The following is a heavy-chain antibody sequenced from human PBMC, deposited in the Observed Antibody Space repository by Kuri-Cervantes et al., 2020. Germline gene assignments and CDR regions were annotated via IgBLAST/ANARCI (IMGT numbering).Heavy chain of an antibody. V-gene: IGHV3-23*01. CDR2: IRGSGGST. D-gene: IGHD3-10*01. J-gene: IGHJ3*02. CDR1: GFTFTNYA. CDR3: AKYPTGIYAFTI. Sequence: GGSLRLSCAASGFTFTNYAMAWVRQAPGKGLEWVSAIRGSGGSTYSADSVKGRFTISRDNSKNTVDLQMNSLRAEDTAIYYCAKYPTGIYAFTIWGQGTLVTVSS.